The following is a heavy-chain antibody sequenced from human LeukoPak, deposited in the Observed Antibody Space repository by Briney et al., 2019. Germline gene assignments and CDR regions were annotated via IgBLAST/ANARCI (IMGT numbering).Heavy chain of an antibody. D-gene: IGHD3-10*01. CDR1: GFTFSSYA. Sequence: RPGGSLRLSCAASGFTFSSYAMSWVRQAPGKGLEWVSSISSSSSYIYYADSVKGRFTISRDNAKNSLYLQMNSLRAEDTAVYYCARLVGSGSYGYYYFDYWGQGTLVTVSS. CDR2: ISSSSSYI. CDR3: ARLVGSGSYGYYYFDY. J-gene: IGHJ4*02. V-gene: IGHV3-21*01.